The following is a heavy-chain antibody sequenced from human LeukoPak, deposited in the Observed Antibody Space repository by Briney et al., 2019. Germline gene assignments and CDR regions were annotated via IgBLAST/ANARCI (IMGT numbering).Heavy chain of an antibody. Sequence: SETLSLTCTVSGGSISSYYWSWIRQPPGKGLEWIGYIYYSGSTNYNPSPKSRVTISVDTSKNQFSLKLSSVTAADTAVYYCARAGIVGAPGNWFDPWGQGTLVTVSS. CDR3: ARAGIVGAPGNWFDP. V-gene: IGHV4-59*01. D-gene: IGHD1-26*01. CDR2: IYYSGST. J-gene: IGHJ5*02. CDR1: GGSISSYY.